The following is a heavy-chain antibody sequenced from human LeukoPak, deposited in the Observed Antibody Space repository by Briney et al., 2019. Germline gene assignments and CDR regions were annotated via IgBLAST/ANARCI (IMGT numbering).Heavy chain of an antibody. D-gene: IGHD3-22*01. J-gene: IGHJ4*02. CDR2: IWCVGSNK. CDR1: GFTFSSYG. Sequence: PGGSLRLSCAAPGFTFSSYGMPWVRQAQGKGLEGVAVIWCVGSNKYYADSVKGRFTISRDNSKNTLYLQMNSLRAEDTAVYYCARDYYYDSSGFFDYWGQGALVTVSS. CDR3: ARDYYYDSSGFFDY. V-gene: IGHV3-33*01.